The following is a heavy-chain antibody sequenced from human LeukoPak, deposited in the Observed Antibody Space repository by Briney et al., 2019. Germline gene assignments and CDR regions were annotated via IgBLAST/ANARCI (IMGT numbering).Heavy chain of an antibody. Sequence: SETLSLTCSVSGGSSSSYYWNWIRQPPGKGLEWIGYIYYSGGTDYNPSLKSRVTISVDTSRNQFSLKLSSVTAADTAEYYCARAPGSAYYPYYYMDVWGKGTTVTVSS. CDR2: IYYSGGT. CDR1: GGSSSSYY. CDR3: ARAPGSAYYPYYYMDV. J-gene: IGHJ6*03. D-gene: IGHD6-19*01. V-gene: IGHV4-59*01.